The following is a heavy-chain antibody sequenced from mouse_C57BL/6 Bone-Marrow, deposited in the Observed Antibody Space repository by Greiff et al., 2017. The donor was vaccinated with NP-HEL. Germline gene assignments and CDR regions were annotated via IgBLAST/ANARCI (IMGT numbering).Heavy chain of an antibody. CDR1: GYTFTSYW. V-gene: IGHV1-69*01. CDR3: AREDYDYDGFAY. J-gene: IGHJ3*01. CDR2: IDPSDSYT. D-gene: IGHD2-4*01. Sequence: QVQLQQPGAELVMPGASVKLSCKASGYTFTSYWMHWVKQRPGKGLEWIGEIDPSDSYTNYNQKFKGKSTLTVDKSSSTAYMQLSSLTSEDSAVYYCAREDYDYDGFAYWGQGTLVTVSA.